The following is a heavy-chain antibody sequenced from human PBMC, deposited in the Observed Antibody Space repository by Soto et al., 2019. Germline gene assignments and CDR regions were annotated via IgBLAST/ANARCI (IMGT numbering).Heavy chain of an antibody. Sequence: GASVKVSCKASGYAFTSYGISWGRQAPGEGLEWMGWISAYNGNTNYAQKLQGRVTMTTDTSTSTAYMELRSLRSDDTAAYYCARDQADFWSGYYTGVGYYGMDVWGQGTTVTAP. J-gene: IGHJ6*02. D-gene: IGHD3-3*01. CDR1: GYAFTSYG. V-gene: IGHV1-18*01. CDR3: ARDQADFWSGYYTGVGYYGMDV. CDR2: ISAYNGNT.